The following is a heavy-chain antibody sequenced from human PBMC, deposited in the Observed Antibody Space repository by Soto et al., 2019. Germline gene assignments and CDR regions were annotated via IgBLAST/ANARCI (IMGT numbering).Heavy chain of an antibody. V-gene: IGHV3-11*01. CDR1: GFTFRDYY. Sequence: AGGALRLSCGGSGFTFRDYYMSWVRQAPGKGVEWVSYISSSGSTIYYADSVKGRFTISRDNARNSLYLQMNSLRAEDTAVYYCARDKEGLHWGQGTLVTVSS. D-gene: IGHD2-15*01. J-gene: IGHJ4*02. CDR2: ISSSGSTI. CDR3: ARDKEGLH.